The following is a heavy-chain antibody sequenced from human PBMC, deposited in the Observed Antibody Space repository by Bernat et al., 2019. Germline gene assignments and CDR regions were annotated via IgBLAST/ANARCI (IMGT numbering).Heavy chain of an antibody. CDR3: ARDNRIRTHYYYYYGMDV. Sequence: QVQLVQSGAEVKKPGASVKVSCKASGYTFTGYYMHWVRQAPGQGLEWMGWINPNSGGTNYAQKFQGWVTMTRDTSISTAYMELSSLRSEDTAVYYCARDNRIRTHYYYYYGMDVWGQGTTVTVSS. J-gene: IGHJ6*02. CDR2: INPNSGGT. V-gene: IGHV1-2*04. CDR1: GYTFTGYY. D-gene: IGHD2/OR15-2a*01.